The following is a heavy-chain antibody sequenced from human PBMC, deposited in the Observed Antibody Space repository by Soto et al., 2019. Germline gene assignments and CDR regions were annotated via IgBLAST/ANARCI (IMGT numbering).Heavy chain of an antibody. D-gene: IGHD3-9*01. CDR2: ISYDGSNK. J-gene: IGHJ4*02. Sequence: GGSLRLSCAASGFTFSSYAMHWVRQAPGKGLEWVAVISYDGSNKYYADSVKGRFTISRDNSKNTLYLQMNSLRAEDTAVYYCARDRVGILTGYYIFDYWGQGTLVTVSS. CDR1: GFTFSSYA. V-gene: IGHV3-30-3*01. CDR3: ARDRVGILTGYYIFDY.